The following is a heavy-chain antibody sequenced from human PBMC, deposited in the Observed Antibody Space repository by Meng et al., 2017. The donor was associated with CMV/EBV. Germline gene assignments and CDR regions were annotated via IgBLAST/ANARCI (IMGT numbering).Heavy chain of an antibody. Sequence: ADYGFTLSSYSMNWVRQTPGKGLEWVSSISSSSNYIYYADSVKGRFTISRDNAKNSLYLQMNRLRAEDTAVYYCASRPYNWNYFDYWGQGTLVTVSS. D-gene: IGHD1-20*01. CDR1: GFTLSSYS. CDR3: ASRPYNWNYFDY. J-gene: IGHJ4*02. CDR2: ISSSSNYI. V-gene: IGHV3-21*01.